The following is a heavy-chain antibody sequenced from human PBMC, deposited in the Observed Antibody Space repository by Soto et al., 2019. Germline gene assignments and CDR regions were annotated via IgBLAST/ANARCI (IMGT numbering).Heavy chain of an antibody. CDR1: GFTFSNFG. Sequence: EAQLLESGGGLVQPGGSLRLSCAGSGFTFSNFGMTWVRQAPGKGLEWVSAITASSSSTYHGDSVKGRFTISSDNSKTALFLPMNSLRAEHSAVYYCASYTSTPDRTPPDMWGQGTLVIVSS. V-gene: IGHV3-23*01. CDR2: ITASSSST. J-gene: IGHJ4*02. CDR3: ASYTSTPDRTPPDM. D-gene: IGHD3-9*01.